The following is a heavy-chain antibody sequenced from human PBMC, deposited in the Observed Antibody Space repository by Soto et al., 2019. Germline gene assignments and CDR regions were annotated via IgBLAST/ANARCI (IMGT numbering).Heavy chain of an antibody. CDR3: ARDEYNYGYFDY. CDR2: VWYDGSNK. CDR1: GFTFSSYA. V-gene: IGHV3-33*08. D-gene: IGHD5-18*01. J-gene: IGHJ4*02. Sequence: GGSLRLSYAASGFTFSSYAVHWVRQAPGKGLEWVAVVWYDGSNKYYADSVKGRFTISRDNSKNTLYLQMNSLRAEDTAVYYCARDEYNYGYFDYWGQGTLVTVSS.